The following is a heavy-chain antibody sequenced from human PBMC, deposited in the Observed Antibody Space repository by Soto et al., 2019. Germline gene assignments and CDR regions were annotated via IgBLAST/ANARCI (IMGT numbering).Heavy chain of an antibody. Sequence: EVYLVESGGGVVRPGGSLRLSCAASGFGFDEYGMSWVRQGPGKGLEWISGINRHGDSTAYADSVKGRFTISRDNGKNSLYLQMNGLRAEDTAFYYCARDHRWGYEYGDYGDSWGQGALVTVSS. D-gene: IGHD4-17*01. CDR2: INRHGDST. CDR3: ARDHRWGYEYGDYGDS. CDR1: GFGFDEYG. J-gene: IGHJ4*02. V-gene: IGHV3-20*04.